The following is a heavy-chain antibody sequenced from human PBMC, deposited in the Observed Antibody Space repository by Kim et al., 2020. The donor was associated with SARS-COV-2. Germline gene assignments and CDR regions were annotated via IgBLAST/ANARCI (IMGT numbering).Heavy chain of an antibody. J-gene: IGHJ6*02. D-gene: IGHD1-26*01. CDR3: ATPGGSYSYYYGMDV. CDR2: IDPTDSYT. V-gene: IGHV5-10-1*01. CDR1: GYSFTSYW. Sequence: GESLKISCKGSGYSFTSYWISWVRQMPGKGLEWMGRIDPTDSYTNYSPSFQGHVTISADKSISTAYLQWSSLKASDTAMYYCATPGGSYSYYYGMDVWGQGTTVTVSS.